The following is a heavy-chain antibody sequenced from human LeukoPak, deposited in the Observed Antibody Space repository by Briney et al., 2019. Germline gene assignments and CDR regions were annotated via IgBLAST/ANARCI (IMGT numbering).Heavy chain of an antibody. Sequence: SGPTLVNPTQTLTLTCTFSGFSLSTSGVGVGWIRQPPGKALEWLALIYWNDDKRYSPSLKSRLTITKDTSKNQVVLTMTNMDPVDTATYYCAQRGPVVPAARYYYYYYMDVWGKGTTVTVSS. V-gene: IGHV2-5*01. CDR1: GFSLSTSGVG. J-gene: IGHJ6*03. CDR2: IYWNDDK. CDR3: AQRGPVVPAARYYYYYYMDV. D-gene: IGHD2-2*01.